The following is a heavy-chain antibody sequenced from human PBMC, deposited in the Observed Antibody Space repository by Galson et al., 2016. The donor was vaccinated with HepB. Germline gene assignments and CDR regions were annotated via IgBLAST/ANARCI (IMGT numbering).Heavy chain of an antibody. CDR3: ARDFGVVVAAYYYYYMDV. D-gene: IGHD2-15*01. J-gene: IGHJ6*03. CDR2: IFSSSDYI. V-gene: IGHV3-21*01. CDR1: GFTFSSYS. Sequence: SLRLSCAASGFTFSSYSMNWVRQAPGKGLEWVSCIFSSSDYIYYADSVKGRFTISRDNAKNSLYLQMNSLRAEDTAVYYCARDFGVVVAAYYYYYMDVWGKGTTVTVSS.